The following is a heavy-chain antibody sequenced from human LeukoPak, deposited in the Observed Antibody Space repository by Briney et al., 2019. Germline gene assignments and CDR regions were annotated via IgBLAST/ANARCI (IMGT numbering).Heavy chain of an antibody. CDR3: ASGDDFDM. J-gene: IGHJ3*02. CDR1: GFTFTDSW. V-gene: IGHV3-7*01. Sequence: PGGSLRLSCAASGFTFTDSWMSWVRQPPGKGLEWVVNIKPDGTEKYYVDSLKGRFTISRDNAKNSLYLQMNSLRAEDTAVYYCASGDDFDMWGQGTMVTVSS. CDR2: IKPDGTEK.